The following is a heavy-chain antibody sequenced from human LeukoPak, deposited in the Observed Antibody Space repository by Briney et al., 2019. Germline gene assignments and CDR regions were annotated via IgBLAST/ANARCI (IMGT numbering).Heavy chain of an antibody. CDR2: INPNSSAT. J-gene: IGHJ4*02. CDR1: GYTFIDYY. CDR3: ARVKKLMPEFEF. Sequence: ASVKLSCKSSGYTFIDYYIHWVRQAPGQGLEWMGWINPNSSATKYAQKFQGRVSMTRDTSINTAYMDLTNLRSDDTAIFYCARVKKLMPEFEFWGQGTLVTVSS. D-gene: IGHD2-2*01. V-gene: IGHV1-2*02.